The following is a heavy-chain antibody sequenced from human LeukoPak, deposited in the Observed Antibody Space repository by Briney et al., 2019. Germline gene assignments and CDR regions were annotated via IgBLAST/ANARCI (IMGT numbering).Heavy chain of an antibody. CDR1: GFTFSSYG. J-gene: IGHJ6*03. CDR2: RSYDGSNK. Sequence: PGGSLRLSCGASGFTFSSYGMHWVRQAPGKGLEWVAVRSYDGSNKNYADSVKGRFTISRDNSKNTLYLEMNSLRAEDTAVYYCARGPWESGYDSGYYYYYMDVWGKGTTVTVSS. V-gene: IGHV3-30*03. D-gene: IGHD5-12*01. CDR3: ARGPWESGYDSGYYYYYMDV.